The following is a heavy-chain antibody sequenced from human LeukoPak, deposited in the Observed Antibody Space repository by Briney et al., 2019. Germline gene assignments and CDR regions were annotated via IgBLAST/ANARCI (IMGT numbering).Heavy chain of an antibody. J-gene: IGHJ4*02. Sequence: GGSLRLSCAASGFTFSSYAMHWVRQAPGKGLEWVAVISYDGSNKYYADSVKGRFTISRDNSKNTLYLQMNSLRAEDTAVYYCARDYGYSGSYSTKPDYWGQGTLVTVTS. D-gene: IGHD1-26*01. CDR3: ARDYGYSGSYSTKPDY. CDR1: GFTFSSYA. CDR2: ISYDGSNK. V-gene: IGHV3-30-3*01.